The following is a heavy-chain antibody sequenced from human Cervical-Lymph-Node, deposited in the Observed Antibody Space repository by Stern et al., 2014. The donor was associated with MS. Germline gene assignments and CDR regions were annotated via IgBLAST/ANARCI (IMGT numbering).Heavy chain of an antibody. CDR2: IQGITDNYAT. CDR1: GATFTGYA. CDR3: TRHRGVGYYDMGYWYFDA. D-gene: IGHD3-9*01. Sequence: VQLVESGGGLVQPGGSLKISCEVSGATFTGYALHWVRPPPGTGLEWIFRIQGITDNYATTYAESVKGRFTLSRDASTNTAYLQMDSLKTEDTAVYYCTRHRGVGYYDMGYWYFDAWGRGTQVTVSS. V-gene: IGHV3-73*02. J-gene: IGHJ2*01.